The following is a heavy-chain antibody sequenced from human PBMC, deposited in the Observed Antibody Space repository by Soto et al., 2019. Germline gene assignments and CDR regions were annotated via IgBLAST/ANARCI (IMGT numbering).Heavy chain of an antibody. CDR2: ISYDGSNK. J-gene: IGHJ4*02. CDR1: VFTFISYG. Sequence: GGSLRLSCAASVFTFISYGMHWVRQAPGKGLEWVAVISYDGSNKYYADSVKGRFTISRDNSKNTLYLQMNSLRAEDTAVYYCAKIGSSWPGDFDYWGQGTLVTVSS. CDR3: AKIGSSWPGDFDY. D-gene: IGHD6-13*01. V-gene: IGHV3-30*18.